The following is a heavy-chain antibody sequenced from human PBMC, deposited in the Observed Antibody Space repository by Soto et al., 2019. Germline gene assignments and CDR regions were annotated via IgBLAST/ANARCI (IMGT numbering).Heavy chain of an antibody. V-gene: IGHV3-74*01. CDR1: GFNFSSYW. CDR2: INSDGSST. CDR3: ARRPYLSRIAARPASYYHYYGMDV. D-gene: IGHD6-6*01. J-gene: IGHJ6*02. Sequence: GGSLRLSCAASGFNFSSYWMHWVRQAPGKGLVWVSRINSDGSSTSYADSVKGRLTISRDNAKNTLYLQMNSLRAEDTPVYYCARRPYLSRIAARPASYYHYYGMDVWGQGTTVTVSS.